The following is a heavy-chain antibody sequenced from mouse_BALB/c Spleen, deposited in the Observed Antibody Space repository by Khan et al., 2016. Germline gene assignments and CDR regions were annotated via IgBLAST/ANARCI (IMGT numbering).Heavy chain of an antibody. CDR3: ARSDFGSKDAMDY. Sequence: EVQLQESGPGLVKPSQSLSLTCTVTGYSITSDYAWNWIRQFPGNRLEWMGYISYSGSTSYNPSLKSRISITRAPSKNQFFLPLNSVTSEYTATYYCARSDFGSKDAMDYWGQGSSFSVSS. D-gene: IGHD1-3*01. J-gene: IGHJ4*01. V-gene: IGHV3-2*02. CDR2: ISYSGST. CDR1: GYSITSDYA.